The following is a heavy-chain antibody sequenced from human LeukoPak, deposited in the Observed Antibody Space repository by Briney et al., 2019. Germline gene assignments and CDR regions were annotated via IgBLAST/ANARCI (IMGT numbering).Heavy chain of an antibody. V-gene: IGHV3-74*01. D-gene: IGHD6-19*01. Sequence: GGSLRLSCAASGFTFSIYWMHWVRQAPGKGLVWVSRINSDGSSTTYADSVKGRFTISRDNPKNTLYLQMNSLRVEDTAVYYCIRTYSSGWPFDPWGRGTLVTLSS. J-gene: IGHJ5*02. CDR3: IRTYSSGWPFDP. CDR1: GFTFSIYW. CDR2: INSDGSST.